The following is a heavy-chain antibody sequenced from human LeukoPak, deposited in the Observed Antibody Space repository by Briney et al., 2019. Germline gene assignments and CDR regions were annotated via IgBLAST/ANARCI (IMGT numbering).Heavy chain of an antibody. D-gene: IGHD2-15*01. CDR2: IKSKTDGGTT. Sequence: GGSLRLSCAASGFTFSNAWMSWVRQAPGKGLEWVGRIKSKTDGGTTDYAAPVKGRFTISRDDSKNTLYLQMNSLRAEDTAVYYCANQVVAARAFDIWGQGTMVTVSS. J-gene: IGHJ3*02. CDR1: GFTFSNAW. V-gene: IGHV3-15*01. CDR3: ANQVVAARAFDI.